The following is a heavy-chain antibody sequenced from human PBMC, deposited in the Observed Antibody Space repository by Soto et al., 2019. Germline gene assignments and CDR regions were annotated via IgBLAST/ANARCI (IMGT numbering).Heavy chain of an antibody. V-gene: IGHV3-7*05. CDR2: IKQDGSEN. CDR3: ARDLYGVFDY. D-gene: IGHD4-17*01. J-gene: IGHJ4*02. Sequence: ESGGDLVQPGGSLRLSCAASGFTFSNYYMTWLRQAPGKGLEWVANIKQDGSENYYVDSVRGRFTISRDNAKKSLYLQMNTLRAEDTAVYYCARDLYGVFDYWGQGTLVTVSS. CDR1: GFTFSNYY.